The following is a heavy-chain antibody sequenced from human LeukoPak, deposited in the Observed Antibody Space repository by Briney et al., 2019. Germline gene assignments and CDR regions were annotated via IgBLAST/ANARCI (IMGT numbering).Heavy chain of an antibody. J-gene: IGHJ4*02. CDR1: GFTFSSYS. D-gene: IGHD5-18*01. CDR2: ISYDGSNK. Sequence: PGGSLRLSCAASGFTFSSYSMNWVRQTPGKGLGWVAVISYDGSNKYYTDSVKGRFTISRDNSKNTLYLQMNSLRAEDTAVYYCARGSGYSYAFTGRERTKSRLDYWGPGTLVTVSS. V-gene: IGHV3-30*03. CDR3: ARGSGYSYAFTGRERTKSRLDY.